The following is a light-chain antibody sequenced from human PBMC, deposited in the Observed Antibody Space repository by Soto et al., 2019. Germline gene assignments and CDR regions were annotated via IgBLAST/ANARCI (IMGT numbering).Light chain of an antibody. V-gene: IGKV3D-20*02. J-gene: IGKJ4*01. CDR1: QSVTSGY. CDR3: QQHINWPLT. Sequence: EIVLTQSPATLSLSPGERATLSCRASQSVTSGYLAWYQQKPGQAPRLLIFGASSRAPGIPDRFIGSGSGADFTLTISSLEPEDFALYYCQQHINWPLTFGGGTKVDIK. CDR2: GAS.